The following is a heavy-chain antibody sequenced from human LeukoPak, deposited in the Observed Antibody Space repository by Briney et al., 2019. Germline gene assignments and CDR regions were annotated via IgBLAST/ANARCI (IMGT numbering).Heavy chain of an antibody. CDR3: ARDRTDSSGWYYFDY. D-gene: IGHD6-19*01. CDR1: GVSSSSSNYY. V-gene: IGHV4-61*01. CDR2: IYYSGST. Sequence: SETLSLTCAVSGVSSSSSNYYWDWIRQPPGKGLEWIGYIYYSGSTNYNPSLKSRVTISVDTSKNQFSPKLSSVTAADTAVYYCARDRTDSSGWYYFDYWGQGTLVTVSS. J-gene: IGHJ4*02.